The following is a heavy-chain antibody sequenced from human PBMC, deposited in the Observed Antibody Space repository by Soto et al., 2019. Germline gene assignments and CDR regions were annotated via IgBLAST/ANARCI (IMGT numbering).Heavy chain of an antibody. Sequence: PSVTLSLTCTVSGGSVSIGSYYWSWILQPPGKGLEWIGYIYYSGSTNYNPSLKSRVTISVDTSKNQFSLKLSSVTAADTAVYYCARANIVVVTAPSGNWFDPWGQGTLVTVSS. CDR3: ARANIVVVTAPSGNWFDP. D-gene: IGHD2-21*02. CDR2: IYYSGST. J-gene: IGHJ5*02. V-gene: IGHV4-61*01. CDR1: GGSVSIGSYY.